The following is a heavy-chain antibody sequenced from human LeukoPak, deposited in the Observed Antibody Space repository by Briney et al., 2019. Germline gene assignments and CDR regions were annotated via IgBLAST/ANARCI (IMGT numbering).Heavy chain of an antibody. V-gene: IGHV3-15*01. J-gene: IGHJ1*01. Sequence: GGSLRLSCAVSGFTFSNAWMNWVRQAPGKGLEWVGHIRSETDGGTSDFAAPVKGRFTISRDDSENTLNLEMNSLKTEDTAVYYCTTAAFHWGQGTLVTVSS. D-gene: IGHD6-25*01. CDR1: GFTFSNAW. CDR3: TTAAFH. CDR2: IRSETDGGTS.